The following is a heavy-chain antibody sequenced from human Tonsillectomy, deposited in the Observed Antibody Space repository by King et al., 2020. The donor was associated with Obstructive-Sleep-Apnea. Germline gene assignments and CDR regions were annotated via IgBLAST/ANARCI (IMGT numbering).Heavy chain of an antibody. CDR3: ANTAARSVDY. Sequence: PLPASGPGLVPPSAPLSLPCTVSGGSLRRRRSYWGWIRPPPGPGLAWLGSLSYRGSPSYPPSLKSRVTLSVDTSPHQFSLKLSSVTAADTAVYYCANTAARSVDYWGQGTLVTVAS. V-gene: IGHV4-39*07. CDR2: LSYRGSP. J-gene: IGHJ4*02. D-gene: IGHD5-18*01. CDR1: GGSLRRRRSY.